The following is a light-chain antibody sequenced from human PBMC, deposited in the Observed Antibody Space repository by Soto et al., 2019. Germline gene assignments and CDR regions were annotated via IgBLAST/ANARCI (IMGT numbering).Light chain of an antibody. V-gene: IGLV2-11*01. J-gene: IGLJ3*02. CDR3: CSYAANTRV. Sequence: QSALTQPRSVSGSPGQSVTISCTGTGSDVGGYDYVSWYQHHPGKAPKLMIYDVSKRPSGVPDRFSGSKSDNPASLTISGLQAEDEADYYCCSYAANTRVFGGGTKLTVL. CDR1: GSDVGGYDY. CDR2: DVS.